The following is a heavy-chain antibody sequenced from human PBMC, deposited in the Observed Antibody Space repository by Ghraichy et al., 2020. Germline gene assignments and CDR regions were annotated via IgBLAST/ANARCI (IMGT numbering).Heavy chain of an antibody. V-gene: IGHV3-48*02. CDR3: ARASTVVMFFYFAGMDV. CDR1: GFSFNSYS. Sequence: GGSLRLSCVGSGFSFNSYSMNWVRQSPGKGLEWVSYISSSSRNKGYADSLRGRFTISRDNSQNSLYLEMNSLRDEDTAIYYCARASTVVMFFYFAGMDVSRPGTTVTVSS. D-gene: IGHD4-23*01. J-gene: IGHJ6*02. CDR2: ISSSSRNK.